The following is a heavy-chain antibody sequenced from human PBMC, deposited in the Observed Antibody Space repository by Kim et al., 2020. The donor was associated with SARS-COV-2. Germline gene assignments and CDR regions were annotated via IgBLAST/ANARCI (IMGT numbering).Heavy chain of an antibody. D-gene: IGHD2-8*02. Sequence: SVKGPFTIARDNSKNTLYLQMNSLRAEDTAFYYCAKMYCSYGPPSFYFDYWGQGTLVTVSS. J-gene: IGHJ4*02. CDR3: AKMYCSYGPPSFYFDY. V-gene: IGHV3-23*01.